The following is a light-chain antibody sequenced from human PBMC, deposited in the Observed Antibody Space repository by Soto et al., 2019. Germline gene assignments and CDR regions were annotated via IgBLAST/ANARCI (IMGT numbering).Light chain of an antibody. CDR2: DAS. CDR1: QSISSW. J-gene: IGKJ1*01. CDR3: QQYNSYRT. Sequence: DIQMTQSPSTLSASLGDRVTITCRASQSISSWLAWYQQKPGKAPKLLIYDASSLESGVPSRFRGSGSGTDFTLTTSSLQPDDFATYYCQQYNSYRTFGQGTKVDI. V-gene: IGKV1-5*01.